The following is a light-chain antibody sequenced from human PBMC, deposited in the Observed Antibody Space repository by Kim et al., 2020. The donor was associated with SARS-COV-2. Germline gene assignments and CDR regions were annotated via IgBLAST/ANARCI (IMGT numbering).Light chain of an antibody. J-gene: IGLJ3*02. Sequence: ALGQTVRSTCERNGVRSCYASWYRQKPGQATVLVIYGKNNRPSGIPDRFSGSSSGNTASLTITGAQAEDEADYYCNSRDSSGNHLVFGGGTQLTVL. CDR1: GVRSCY. CDR2: GKN. CDR3: NSRDSSGNHLV. V-gene: IGLV3-19*01.